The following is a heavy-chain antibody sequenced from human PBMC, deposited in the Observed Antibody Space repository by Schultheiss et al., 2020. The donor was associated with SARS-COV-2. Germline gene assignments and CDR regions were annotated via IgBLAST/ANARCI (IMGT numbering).Heavy chain of an antibody. V-gene: IGHV4-4*09. J-gene: IGHJ5*02. CDR2: IYNSGTT. D-gene: IGHD2-21*02. Sequence: SCTVSGGYISSYFWSWIRQPPGKGLEWIGYIYNSGTTSYNPSLQSRVTISVDTSKNRISLRLTSVTAADTAFYFCARSDWELLSFDPWGQGTLVTVSS. CDR3: ARSDWELLSFDP. CDR1: GGYISSYF.